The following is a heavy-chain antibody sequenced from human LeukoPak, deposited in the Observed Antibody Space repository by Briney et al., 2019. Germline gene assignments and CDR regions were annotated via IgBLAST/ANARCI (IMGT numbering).Heavy chain of an antibody. CDR1: GGTIDSVNYY. V-gene: IGHV4-61*02. D-gene: IGHD3-10*01. CDR2: IYSTGST. CDR3: ARAFHSDASGRYTAFYYMDV. Sequence: SETLSLTCTVSGGTIDSVNYYWTWIRQPAGKGLEFIGRIYSTGSTNYSPSLKSRVTISQDMSKNQFYLKLDSVTAADTAVYYCARAFHSDASGRYTAFYYMDVWGKGTTVTVSS. J-gene: IGHJ6*03.